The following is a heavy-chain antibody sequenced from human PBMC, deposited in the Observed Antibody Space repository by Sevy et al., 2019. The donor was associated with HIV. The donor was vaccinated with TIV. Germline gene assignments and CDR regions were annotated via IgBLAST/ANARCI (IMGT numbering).Heavy chain of an antibody. J-gene: IGHJ3*02. Sequence: SETLSLTCAVYGGSFSGYYWSWIRHPPGKGLEWIGEINHSGSTNYNPSLKSRVTISVDTSKNQFSLKLSSVTAADTAVYYCARGGGWLRRDAFDIWGQGTMVTVSS. V-gene: IGHV4-34*01. CDR3: ARGGGWLRRDAFDI. CDR2: INHSGST. CDR1: GGSFSGYY. D-gene: IGHD5-12*01.